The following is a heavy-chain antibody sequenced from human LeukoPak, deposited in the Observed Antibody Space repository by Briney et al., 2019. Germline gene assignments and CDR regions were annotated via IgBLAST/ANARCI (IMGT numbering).Heavy chain of an antibody. D-gene: IGHD3/OR15-3a*01. V-gene: IGHV3-23*01. CDR1: EFTFSSYA. CDR3: AKKLDVDY. J-gene: IGHJ4*02. Sequence: PGGSLRLSCAASEFTFSSYAMIWVRQAPGKGLEWVSAISGDGGSTYYADSVKGRFIISRGNSKNMLFLQMNSLRAEDTAVYYCAKKLDVDYWGQGTLVTVSS. CDR2: ISGDGGST.